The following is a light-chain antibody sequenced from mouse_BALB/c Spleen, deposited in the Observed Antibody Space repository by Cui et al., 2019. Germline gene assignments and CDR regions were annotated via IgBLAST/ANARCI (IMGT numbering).Light chain of an antibody. J-gene: IGKJ5*01. V-gene: IGKV4-68*01. CDR1: SSVSY. CDR2: LTS. Sequence: QIVLTQSPALMSASPGEKVTMTCSASSSVSYMYWYQQKPRSSPKNWIYLTSNLASGVPARFSGSGSGTSYSLTISSMEAEDAATYYCQQWSSNPLTFGAGTKLELK. CDR3: QQWSSNPLT.